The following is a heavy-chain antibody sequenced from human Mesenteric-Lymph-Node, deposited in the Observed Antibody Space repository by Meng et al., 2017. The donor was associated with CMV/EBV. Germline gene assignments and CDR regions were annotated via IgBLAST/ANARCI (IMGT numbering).Heavy chain of an antibody. CDR3: TRRRDNIWSGFYDY. CDR1: GFTFSSYE. D-gene: IGHD3-3*01. V-gene: IGHV3-49*04. J-gene: IGHJ4*02. Sequence: GESLKISCAASGFTFSSYEMNWVRQAPGKGLEWVGVIRSKPYGGTTEYAPSVKGRFTISRDDSKSIADLQMNSLKTEDTAVYYCTRRRDNIWSGFYDYWGQGTLVTVSS. CDR2: IRSKPYGGTT.